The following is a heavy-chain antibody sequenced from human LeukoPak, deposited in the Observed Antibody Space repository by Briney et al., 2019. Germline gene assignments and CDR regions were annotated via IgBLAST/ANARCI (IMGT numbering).Heavy chain of an antibody. CDR3: AKDVADYYGMDV. J-gene: IGHJ6*02. V-gene: IGHV3-30*18. CDR1: GFTFSSYG. Sequence: PGRSLRLSCAASGFTFSSYGMHGVRQAPGKGLEWGAVISYDGSNKYYADSVKGRFTISRDNSKNTLYLQMNSLRAEDTAVYYCAKDVADYYGMDVWGQGTTVTVSS. CDR2: ISYDGSNK. D-gene: IGHD2-21*01.